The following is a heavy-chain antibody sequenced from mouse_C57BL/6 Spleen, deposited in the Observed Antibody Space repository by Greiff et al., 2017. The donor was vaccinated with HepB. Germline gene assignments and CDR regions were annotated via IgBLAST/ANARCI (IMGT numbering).Heavy chain of an antibody. CDR2: ISDGGSYT. CDR3: ARETPSYYGSSFAY. J-gene: IGHJ3*01. V-gene: IGHV5-4*01. CDR1: GFTFSSYA. Sequence: EVNVVESGGGLVKPGGSLKLSCAASGFTFSSYAMSWVRQTPEKRLEWVATISDGGSYTYYPDNVKGRFTISRDNAKNNLYLQMSHLKSEDTAMYYWARETPSYYGSSFAYWGQGTLVTVSA. D-gene: IGHD1-1*01.